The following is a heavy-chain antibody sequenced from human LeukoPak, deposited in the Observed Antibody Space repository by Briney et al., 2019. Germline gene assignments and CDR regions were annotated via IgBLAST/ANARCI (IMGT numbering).Heavy chain of an antibody. CDR3: ARMGYCSSTSCYEGSNWFDP. CDR1: GGSISSSTYY. Sequence: PSETLSLTCTVSGGSISSSTYYWGWIRQPPGKGLEWIASMYYIGSTYYNPSLKSRVTISQDTSKNQFSLKLDSVTAADTAVYYCARMGYCSSTSCYEGSNWFDPWGQGTLVTVSS. V-gene: IGHV4-39*07. D-gene: IGHD2-2*01. CDR2: MYYIGST. J-gene: IGHJ5*02.